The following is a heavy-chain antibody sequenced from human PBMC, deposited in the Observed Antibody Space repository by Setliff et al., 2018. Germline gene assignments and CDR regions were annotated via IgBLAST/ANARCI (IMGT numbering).Heavy chain of an antibody. Sequence: ASVKVSCKASGYIFTSYGFSWVRQAPGQGLEWMGWISTYNGKTNYAQKFQGRVTMTTDTSTSTAYMELRSLRSDDTAMYYCARDLDYQYYYDSSGRDAFDIWGQGTMVT. J-gene: IGHJ3*02. V-gene: IGHV1-18*01. CDR3: ARDLDYQYYYDSSGRDAFDI. D-gene: IGHD3-22*01. CDR2: ISTYNGKT. CDR1: GYIFTSYG.